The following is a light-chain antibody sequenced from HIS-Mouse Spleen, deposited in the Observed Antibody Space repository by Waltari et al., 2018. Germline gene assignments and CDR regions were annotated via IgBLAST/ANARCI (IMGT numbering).Light chain of an antibody. CDR3: CSYAGSSTYWV. CDR1: SSDVGSYTL. CDR2: EGS. Sequence: QSALTQPASVSGSPGQSIPISCTGTSSDVGSYTLVSWDQQHPGKAPKLIIYEGSKRPSGVSNRFSGSKSGNTASLTISGLQAEDEADYYCCSYAGSSTYWVFGGGTKLTVL. J-gene: IGLJ3*02. V-gene: IGLV2-23*01.